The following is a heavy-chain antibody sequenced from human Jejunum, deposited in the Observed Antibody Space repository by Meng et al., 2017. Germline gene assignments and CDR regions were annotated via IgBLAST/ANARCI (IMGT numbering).Heavy chain of an antibody. V-gene: IGHV2-5*02. CDR3: AHRLAYSTNYNVGWFDP. D-gene: IGHD6-13*01. Sequence: QITLKESGPPLVKPTQTLTLTCTFSGFSLTTSGVGVGWIRQPPGKALECLALIYWDDDKRYNPSLRNRLSITKDTSKNQVVLTMTNMDPVDTATYYCAHRLAYSTNYNVGWFDPRGQGTLVTVSS. J-gene: IGHJ5*02. CDR2: IYWDDDK. CDR1: GFSLTTSGVG.